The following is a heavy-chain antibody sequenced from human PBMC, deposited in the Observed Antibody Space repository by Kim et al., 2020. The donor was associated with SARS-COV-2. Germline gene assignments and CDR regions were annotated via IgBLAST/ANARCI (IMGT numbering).Heavy chain of an antibody. J-gene: IGHJ4*02. D-gene: IGHD3-16*01. CDR2: IFQSGST. V-gene: IGHV4-61*01. CDR1: GDSVTRGTHY. Sequence: SETLSLTCTVSGDSVTRGTHYWSWIRQSPGKGLEWVGYIFQSGSTSYNPSLKSRVSISIDTAKNQFSLKLSSVTAADTAVYYCARLTFGPWYMFDFWGQGTLVTISS. CDR3: ARLTFGPWYMFDF.